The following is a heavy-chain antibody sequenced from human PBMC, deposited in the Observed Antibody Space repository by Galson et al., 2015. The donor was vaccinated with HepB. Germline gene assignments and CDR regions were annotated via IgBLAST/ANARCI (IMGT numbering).Heavy chain of an antibody. CDR3: AKILSCYPCHGFHI. CDR2: ISGDDYR. CDR1: GFTLRCHA. Sequence: SLRLSCADSGFTLRCHAMSWVRQAPGKGLEYVSTISGDDYRDYADSVKGRFTTPRDNSRNTLYMQMNSLRAKDTAIYYCAKILSCYPCHGFHIWGQGTMVSVSS. J-gene: IGHJ3*02. D-gene: IGHD3-10*01. V-gene: IGHV3-23*01.